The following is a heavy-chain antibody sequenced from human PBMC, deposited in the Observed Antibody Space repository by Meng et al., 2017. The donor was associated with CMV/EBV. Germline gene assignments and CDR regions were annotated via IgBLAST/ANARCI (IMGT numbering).Heavy chain of an antibody. D-gene: IGHD5-18*01. CDR1: GFTVSSNY. CDR2: IYSGGST. Sequence: GESLKISCAASGFTVSSNYVNWVRQAPGKGLEWVSVIYSGGSTYYADSVKGRFTISRDNSKNTVYLQMNSLRAEDTAVFYCARGVYTAPLGMDIWGQGTTVTVSS. CDR3: ARGVYTAPLGMDI. J-gene: IGHJ6*02. V-gene: IGHV3-53*01.